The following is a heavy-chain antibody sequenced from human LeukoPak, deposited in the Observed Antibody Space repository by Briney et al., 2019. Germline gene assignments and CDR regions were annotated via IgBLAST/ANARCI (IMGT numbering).Heavy chain of an antibody. D-gene: IGHD3-22*01. CDR1: GFTFSSYA. Sequence: GSLRLSCAASGFTFSSYAMSWIRQPPGKGLEWIGNIYYSGSTYYNPSLESRVTISVDTSKNQFSLKLSSVTAADTAVYYCATPDSSGYYYLYWGQGTLVTVSS. CDR3: ATPDSSGYYYLY. V-gene: IGHV4-39*01. CDR2: IYYSGST. J-gene: IGHJ4*02.